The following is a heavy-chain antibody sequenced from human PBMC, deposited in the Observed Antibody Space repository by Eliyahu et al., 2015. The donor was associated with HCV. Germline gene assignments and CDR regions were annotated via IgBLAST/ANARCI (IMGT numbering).Heavy chain of an antibody. V-gene: IGHV3-49*03. D-gene: IGHD3-10*01. Sequence: EVQLVESGGGLVQXGRSLRXXXXXXGFTFGAYXIIWFRQAPGKGLEWVGFIRSKPYGGTTEFAASVKGRFTISREDSKSIAYLQMNSLKTEDTAVYYCSRLDPIYDPSGPNGMDVWGQGTTVTVSS. CDR3: SRLDPIYDPSGPNGMDV. J-gene: IGHJ6*02. CDR2: IRSKPYGGTT. CDR1: GFTFGAYX.